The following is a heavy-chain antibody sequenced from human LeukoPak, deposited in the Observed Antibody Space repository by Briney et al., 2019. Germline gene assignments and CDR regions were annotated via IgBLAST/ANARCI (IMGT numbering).Heavy chain of an antibody. CDR3: AREVGSPPYFDY. J-gene: IGHJ4*02. Sequence: GGSLRLSCAASGFTFSSYSMNWVRQAPGKGVEWVSSISSSSSYIYYADSVKGRFTISRDNAKNSLYLQMNSLRAEDTAVYYCAREVGSPPYFDYWGQGTLVTVSS. CDR2: ISSSSSYI. V-gene: IGHV3-21*01. CDR1: GFTFSSYS. D-gene: IGHD3-16*01.